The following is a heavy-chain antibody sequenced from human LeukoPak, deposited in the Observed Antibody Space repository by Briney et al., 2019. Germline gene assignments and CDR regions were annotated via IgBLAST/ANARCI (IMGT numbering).Heavy chain of an antibody. CDR1: GYTFTGYY. CDR3: ARDGAVAATDYYYGTDV. J-gene: IGHJ6*02. Sequence: ASVKVSCKASGYTFTGYYMHCVRQAPGQGLEWMGWINPNSGGTNYAQKFQGRVTMTRDTSISTAYMELSRLRSDDTAVYYCARDGAVAATDYYYGTDVWGQGTTVTVSS. V-gene: IGHV1-2*02. D-gene: IGHD6-19*01. CDR2: INPNSGGT.